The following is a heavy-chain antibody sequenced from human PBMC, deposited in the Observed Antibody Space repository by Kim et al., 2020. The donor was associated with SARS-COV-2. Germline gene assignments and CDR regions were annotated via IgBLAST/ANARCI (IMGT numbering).Heavy chain of an antibody. CDR3: ALRGSYWYWDY. D-gene: IGHD6-13*01. Sequence: TNYDESGKGRFTISSDTSKNTLYLKMNSLRAEDTAVYYCALRGSYWYWDYWGQGTLVTVSS. V-gene: IGHV3-23*01. CDR2: T. J-gene: IGHJ4*02.